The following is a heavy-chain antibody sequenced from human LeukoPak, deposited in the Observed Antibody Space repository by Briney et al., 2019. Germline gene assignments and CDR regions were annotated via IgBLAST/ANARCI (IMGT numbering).Heavy chain of an antibody. CDR2: INSDGSWT. D-gene: IGHD2/OR15-2a*01. V-gene: IGHV3-74*01. Sequence: GGSLRLSCAASGFTFSSYAVSWVRQVPGKGLVWVSHINSDGSWTSYADSVKGRFTISKDNAKNTVYLQMNSLRAEDTAVYYCVSFYETYWGRGTLVTVSS. J-gene: IGHJ4*02. CDR3: VSFYETY. CDR1: GFTFSSYA.